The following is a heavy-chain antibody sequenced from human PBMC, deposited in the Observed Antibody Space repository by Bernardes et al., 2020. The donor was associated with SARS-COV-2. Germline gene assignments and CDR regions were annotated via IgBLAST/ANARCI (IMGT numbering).Heavy chain of an antibody. Sequence: GSLRLSCAASGFTFASYSMNWVRQAPGKGPEWVSFISSTSDRIYYADSVKGRFTISRDNAKNLLSLQMNSLRAEDTAVYFCARERGYSYGYFYYAMDVWGQGTTVTVSS. D-gene: IGHD5-18*01. CDR3: ARERGYSYGYFYYAMDV. CDR1: GFTFASYS. CDR2: ISSTSDRI. J-gene: IGHJ6*02. V-gene: IGHV3-21*06.